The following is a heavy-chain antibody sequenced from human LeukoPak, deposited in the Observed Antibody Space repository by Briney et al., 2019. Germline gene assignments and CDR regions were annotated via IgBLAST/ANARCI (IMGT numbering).Heavy chain of an antibody. D-gene: IGHD3-22*01. CDR3: AKDDRRVVVVITGAFDI. CDR2: ISGSGGST. Sequence: GGSLRLSCAASGFIFSSAVMSWVRQAPGKGLEWVSAISGSGGSTYYADSVKGRFTISRDNSKNTLYLQMNSLRAEDTAVYYCAKDDRRVVVVITGAFDIWGQGTMVTVSS. CDR1: GFIFSSAV. J-gene: IGHJ3*02. V-gene: IGHV3-23*01.